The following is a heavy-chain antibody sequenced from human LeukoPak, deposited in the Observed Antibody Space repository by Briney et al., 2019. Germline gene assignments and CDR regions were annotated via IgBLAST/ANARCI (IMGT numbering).Heavy chain of an antibody. Sequence: GASVKVSCKASGYTFTSYDINWVRQATGQGLEWMGWMNPNSGNTGYAQKFQGRVTMTRNTSISTAYMELSSLRSEDTAVYYCAKGTWTRGSGWYYYDYWGQGTLVTVSS. V-gene: IGHV1-8*01. CDR3: AKGTWTRGSGWYYYDY. J-gene: IGHJ4*02. CDR2: MNPNSGNT. D-gene: IGHD6-19*01. CDR1: GYTFTSYD.